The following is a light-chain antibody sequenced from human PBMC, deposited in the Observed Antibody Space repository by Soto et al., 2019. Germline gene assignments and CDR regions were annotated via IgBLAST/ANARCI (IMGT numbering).Light chain of an antibody. CDR1: QSINSKP. CDR3: QHYGGSFI. CDR2: NTS. J-gene: IGKJ3*01. Sequence: EIVLTQSPGTLSLSPGEGATVSCRVSQSINSKPLVWYQRKFGQAPRLLIYNTSSRATGIRDRFSGSGSGTDFFLRISRLEPEDFAVYYCQHYGGSFIFGPGTKVDFK. V-gene: IGKV3-20*01.